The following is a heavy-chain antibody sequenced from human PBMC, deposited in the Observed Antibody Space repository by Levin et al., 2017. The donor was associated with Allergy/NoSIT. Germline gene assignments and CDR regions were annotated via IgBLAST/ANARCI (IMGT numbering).Heavy chain of an antibody. J-gene: IGHJ3*02. Sequence: SETLSLNCAVYGGSFSDYYWSWIRQPPGKGLEWIGEINQSGSTNNNPSLKSRVTISVDTSKNQFSLKLSSVTAADTAVYYCARGGIRHRYCSGGSCYPDDAFDIWGQGTMVTVSS. D-gene: IGHD2-15*01. V-gene: IGHV4-34*01. CDR3: ARGGIRHRYCSGGSCYPDDAFDI. CDR1: GGSFSDYY. CDR2: INQSGST.